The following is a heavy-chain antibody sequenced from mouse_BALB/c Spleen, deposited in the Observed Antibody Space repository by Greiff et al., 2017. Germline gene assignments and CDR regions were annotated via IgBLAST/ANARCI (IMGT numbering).Heavy chain of an antibody. CDR1: GYTFTSYY. D-gene: IGHD1-1*01. CDR2: INPSNGGT. J-gene: IGHJ2*01. V-gene: IGHV1S81*02. Sequence: QVQLQQSGAELVKPGASVKLSCKASGYTFTSYYMYWVKQRPGQGLEWIGEINPSNGGTNFNEKFKSKATLTVDKSSSTAYMQLSSLTSEDSAVYYCTRGDYYYGSTFDYWGQGTTLTVSS. CDR3: TRGDYYYGSTFDY.